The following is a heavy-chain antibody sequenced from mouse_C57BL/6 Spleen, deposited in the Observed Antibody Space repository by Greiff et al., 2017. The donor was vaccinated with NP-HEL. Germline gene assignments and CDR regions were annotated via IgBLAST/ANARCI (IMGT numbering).Heavy chain of an antibody. CDR2: IDPETGGT. J-gene: IGHJ4*01. V-gene: IGHV1-15*01. D-gene: IGHD2-3*01. CDR1: GYTFTDYE. Sequence: LVESGAELVRPGASVTLSCKASGYTFTDYEMHWVKQTPVHGLEWIGAIDPETGGTAYNQKFKGKAILTADKSSSTAYMELRSLTSEDSAVYYCTSGDGLEYAMDYWGQGTSVTVSS. CDR3: TSGDGLEYAMDY.